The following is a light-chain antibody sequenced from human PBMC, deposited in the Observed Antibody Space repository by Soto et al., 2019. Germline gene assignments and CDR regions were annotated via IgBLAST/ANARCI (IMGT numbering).Light chain of an antibody. J-gene: IGLJ2*01. CDR2: SNN. V-gene: IGLV1-44*01. CDR1: NSNIGSNS. CDR3: SAWDDSLVVV. Sequence: QSVLAQPPSASGTPAQTVTITCSGSNSNIGSNSVNWFQHLPGAVPKLLIFSNNQRPSGVPDRFSGSKSGTSASLAISGLQTEDESDYYCSAWDDSLVVVFGGGTKVTVL.